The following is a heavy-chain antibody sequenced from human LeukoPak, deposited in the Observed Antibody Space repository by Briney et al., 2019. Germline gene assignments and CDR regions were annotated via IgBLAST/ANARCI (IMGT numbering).Heavy chain of an antibody. CDR1: GFAFGSEA. CDR3: ARNKRADI. J-gene: IGHJ3*02. D-gene: IGHD1/OR15-1a*01. Sequence: PGGSLRLSCAVSGFAFGSEAMSWVRQAPGKGLEWVANIKQDGSEKNYVDSVKGRFTISRDDAKNSLSLQMISLRAEDTAVYYCARNKRADIWGQGTMVSVYS. CDR2: IKQDGSEK. V-gene: IGHV3-7*01.